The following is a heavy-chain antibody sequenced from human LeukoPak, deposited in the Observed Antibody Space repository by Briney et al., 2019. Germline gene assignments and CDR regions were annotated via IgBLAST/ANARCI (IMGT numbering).Heavy chain of an antibody. D-gene: IGHD5-24*01. Sequence: PGGSLRLSCAASGFTFSSYSINWVRQAPGKGLEWVSSISSSISYIYYADSVKGRFTISRDNAKNSLYLQMNSLRAEDTAIYYCTRVGYIDEGIDYWGQGTLVTVSS. CDR1: GFTFSSYS. CDR2: ISSSISYI. V-gene: IGHV3-21*01. CDR3: TRVGYIDEGIDY. J-gene: IGHJ4*02.